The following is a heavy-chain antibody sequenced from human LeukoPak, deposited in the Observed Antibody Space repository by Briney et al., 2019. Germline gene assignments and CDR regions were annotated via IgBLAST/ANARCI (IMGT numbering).Heavy chain of an antibody. CDR2: INPNSGGT. V-gene: IGHV1-2*02. CDR1: GYSFTDYY. CDR3: ARADRPDGGPYLIGP. J-gene: IGHJ5*02. D-gene: IGHD2-21*01. Sequence: ASVKVSCKTSGYSFTDYYMHWVRQAPGQGLEWMAWINPNSGGTSSAQKFQGRVTMTRDTSITTVYMEVSWLTSDDTAIYYCARADRPDGGPYLIGPWGQGTLVTVSS.